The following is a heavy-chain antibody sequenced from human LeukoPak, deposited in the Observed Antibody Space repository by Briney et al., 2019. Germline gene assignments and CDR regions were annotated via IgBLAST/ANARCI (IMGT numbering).Heavy chain of an antibody. J-gene: IGHJ6*03. D-gene: IGHD3-10*01. V-gene: IGHV4-39*06. CDR3: ARVEEGYGSGRRGNFYYYYMDV. CDR2: INHSGST. CDR1: GGSISSSRYY. Sequence: PSETLSLTCTVSGGSISSSRYYWGWIRQPPGKALEWIGEINHSGSTNYNPSLKSRVTISVDTSKNQFTLKLSSVTTADTAVYYCARVEEGYGSGRRGNFYYYYMDVWGKGTTVTISS.